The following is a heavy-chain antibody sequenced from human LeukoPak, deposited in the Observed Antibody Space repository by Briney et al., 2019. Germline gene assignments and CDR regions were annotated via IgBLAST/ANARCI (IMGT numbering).Heavy chain of an antibody. CDR2: IYYSGST. V-gene: IGHV4-59*01. CDR3: ARDLGSSWSSNWFDH. J-gene: IGHJ5*02. CDR1: GGSISSYY. D-gene: IGHD6-13*01. Sequence: PSETLSLTCTVSGGSISSYYWSWIRQPPGKGLEWIGYIYYSGSTNYNPSLKSRVTISVDTSKNQFSLKLSSVTAADTAVYYCARDLGSSWSSNWFDHWGQGTLVTVSS.